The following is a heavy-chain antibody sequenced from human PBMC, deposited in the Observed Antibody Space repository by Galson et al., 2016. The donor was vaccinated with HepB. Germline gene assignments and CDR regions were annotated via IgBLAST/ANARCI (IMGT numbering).Heavy chain of an antibody. J-gene: IGHJ4*02. V-gene: IGHV4-39*01. Sequence: SETLSLTCSVSGGSISSFFYYWGWIRQPPGKGLDWIGSIYYSGTTYYNPSLKRRVTMSVDTSKNQFSLKLKSVTAADTAVYSCAAMGGSPGGFDSWGQGTLITVSS. CDR1: GGSISSFFYY. CDR2: IYYSGTT. CDR3: AAMGGSPGGFDS. D-gene: IGHD5-18*01.